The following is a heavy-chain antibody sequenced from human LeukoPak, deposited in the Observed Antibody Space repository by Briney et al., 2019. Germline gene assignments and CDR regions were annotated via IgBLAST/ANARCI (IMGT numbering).Heavy chain of an antibody. CDR3: AREARYWYFDL. J-gene: IGHJ2*01. D-gene: IGHD6-6*01. V-gene: IGHV3-48*03. Sequence: PGGSLRLSCAASGFTFRSYEMNWVRQAPGKGLEWVSYISSSGSTIYYADSVKGRFTISRDNAKNSLYLQMNSLRAEDTAVYYCAREARYWYFDLWGRGTLVTVSS. CDR1: GFTFRSYE. CDR2: ISSSGSTI.